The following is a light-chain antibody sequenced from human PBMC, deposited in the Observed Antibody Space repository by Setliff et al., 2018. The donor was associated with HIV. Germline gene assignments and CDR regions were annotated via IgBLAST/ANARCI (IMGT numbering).Light chain of an antibody. Sequence: QSALTQPASVSGSPGQSITISCSGTNSDIGSHDYVSWYQQHPGKAPKLITFSVTYRPSGVSDRFSGPKSGNTASLTISGLQPEDEADYYCASHRDTNTLEVFGTGTKVTVL. CDR2: SVT. CDR1: NSDIGSHDY. CDR3: ASHRDTNTLEV. J-gene: IGLJ1*01. V-gene: IGLV2-14*03.